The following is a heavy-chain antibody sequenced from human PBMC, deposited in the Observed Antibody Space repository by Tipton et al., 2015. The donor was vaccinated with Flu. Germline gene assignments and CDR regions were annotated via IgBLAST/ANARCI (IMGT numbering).Heavy chain of an antibody. Sequence: SLRLSCAASGFTFDDYALHWVRQAPGQGLEWVSGISWDSKRIGYGDSVKGRFTISRDNAKNLLFLQMTNLRPEDTAVYYCAVPTMTVFSSSRGYWGQGTLVTVSS. D-gene: IGHD3-10*01. J-gene: IGHJ4*02. CDR3: AVPTMTVFSSSRGY. V-gene: IGHV3-9*01. CDR1: GFTFDDYA. CDR2: ISWDSKRI.